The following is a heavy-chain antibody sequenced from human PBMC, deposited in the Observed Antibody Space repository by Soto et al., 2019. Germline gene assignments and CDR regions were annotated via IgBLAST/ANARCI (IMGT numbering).Heavy chain of an antibody. CDR1: RFTFSSYW. J-gene: IGHJ4*02. CDR2: ISSSSSTI. Sequence: GGSLRLSCAASRFTFSSYWMSWVRQAPGKGLEWVSYISSSSSTIYYADSVKGRFTISRDNAKNSLYLQMNSLRAEDTAVYYCARDSDDSSGYYLLGVYYFDYWGQGTLVTVSS. V-gene: IGHV3-48*01. CDR3: ARDSDDSSGYYLLGVYYFDY. D-gene: IGHD3-22*01.